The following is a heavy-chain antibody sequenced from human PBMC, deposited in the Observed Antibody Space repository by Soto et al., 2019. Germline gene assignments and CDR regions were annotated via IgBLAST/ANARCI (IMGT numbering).Heavy chain of an antibody. CDR3: ARGQWSGSGNDY. V-gene: IGHV4-34*01. CDR2: INHSGST. Sequence: SETLSLTCAVYGGSISGYYWSWIRQPPGKGLEWIGEINHSGSTNYNPSLKSRVTISVDTSKNQFSLKLSSVTAADTAVYYCARGQWSGSGNDYWGQGTLVTVSS. D-gene: IGHD6-19*01. CDR1: GGSISGYY. J-gene: IGHJ4*02.